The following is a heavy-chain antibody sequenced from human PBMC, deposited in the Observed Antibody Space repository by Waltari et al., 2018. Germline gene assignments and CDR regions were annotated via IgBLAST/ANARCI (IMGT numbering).Heavy chain of an antibody. CDR2: IFGGGTT. J-gene: IGHJ4*02. D-gene: IGHD3-10*01. CDR3: AKSITMVRGVFYYFDY. Sequence: PGKGLEWVSVIFGGGTTYYADSVKGRFTISTHNSKNTLFLQMNSLRAEDTAVYYCAKSITMVRGVFYYFDYWGQGTLVTVSS. V-gene: IGHV3-53*04.